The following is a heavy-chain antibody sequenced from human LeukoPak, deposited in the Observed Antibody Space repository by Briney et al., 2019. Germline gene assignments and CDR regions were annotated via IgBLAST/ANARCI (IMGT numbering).Heavy chain of an antibody. J-gene: IGHJ4*02. Sequence: PSETLSLTCTGSGASVGSAGYYWSWIRQPPGGGLEWIGYIYYISNTNYNPSLKSRVTMSVDPSKNQFSLKLNSVTAADTAVYYCARTQSQSGSYRYYFGYWGQGTLVTVSS. CDR2: IYYISNT. CDR3: ARTQSQSGSYRYYFGY. V-gene: IGHV4-61*08. D-gene: IGHD1-26*01. CDR1: GASVGSAGYY.